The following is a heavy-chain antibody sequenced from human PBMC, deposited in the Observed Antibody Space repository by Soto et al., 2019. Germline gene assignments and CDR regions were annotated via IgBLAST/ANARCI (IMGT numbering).Heavy chain of an antibody. CDR1: GGSISSYY. D-gene: IGHD2-15*01. Sequence: QVQLQESGPGLVKPSETLSLTCTVSGGSISSYYWSWIRQPPGKGLEWIGYIYYSGSTNYNPSLKSRVTISVDTSKTQFSLKLSSVTAADTAVYYCARRSLGAPHGGRDGFDPWGQGTLVTVSS. CDR2: IYYSGST. CDR3: ARRSLGAPHGGRDGFDP. V-gene: IGHV4-59*08. J-gene: IGHJ5*02.